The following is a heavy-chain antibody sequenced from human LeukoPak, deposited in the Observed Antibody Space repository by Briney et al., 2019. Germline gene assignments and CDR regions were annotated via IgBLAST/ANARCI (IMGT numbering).Heavy chain of an antibody. CDR3: GRGHWGLDY. CDR1: GFTFRSYA. CDR2: ISYDGSNK. J-gene: IGHJ4*02. V-gene: IGHV3-30*04. Sequence: PGRSLRLSCAASGFTFRSYAMHWVRQAPGKGLEWVAVISYDGSNKYYADSVKGRFTISRENSKNTLYLQMNSLRAEDTAVYYCGRGHWGLDYWGQGALVTVSS. D-gene: IGHD7-27*01.